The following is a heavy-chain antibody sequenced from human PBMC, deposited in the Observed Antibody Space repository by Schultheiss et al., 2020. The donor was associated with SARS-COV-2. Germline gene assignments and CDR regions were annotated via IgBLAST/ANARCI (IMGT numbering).Heavy chain of an antibody. J-gene: IGHJ4*02. V-gene: IGHV5-51*01. CDR1: GYSFTSYW. CDR2: IYPGDSDT. Sequence: GGSLRLSCKGSGYSFTSYWIGWVRQMPGKGLEWMGIIYPGDSDTRYSPSFQGQVTISADKSISTAYLQWSSLKASDTAMYYCARCHYDSSGRIFDYWGQGTLVTVSS. CDR3: ARCHYDSSGRIFDY. D-gene: IGHD3-22*01.